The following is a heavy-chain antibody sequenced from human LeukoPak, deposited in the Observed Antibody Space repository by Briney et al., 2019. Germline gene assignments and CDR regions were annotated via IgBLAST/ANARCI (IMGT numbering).Heavy chain of an antibody. CDR3: ATGFPRARITMVRGVMKPPDTQDREGPRDKDY. J-gene: IGHJ4*02. V-gene: IGHV3-7*01. CDR2: IREDGSEK. Sequence: GGSLRLSCAASGFTFSNYWMSWVRQAPGKGLEWVANIREDGSEKYYVDSVKGQFTVSRDNAKNSLYLQMNSLRAEDTAVYYCATGFPRARITMVRGVMKPPDTQDREGPRDKDYWGQGTLVTVSS. CDR1: GFTFSNYW. D-gene: IGHD3-10*01.